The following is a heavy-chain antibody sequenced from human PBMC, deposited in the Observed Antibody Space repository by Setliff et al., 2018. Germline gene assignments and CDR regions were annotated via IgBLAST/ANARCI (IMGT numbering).Heavy chain of an antibody. D-gene: IGHD3-22*01. CDR3: ARDLGYYDSSGYYEG. Sequence: SVKVSCKASGGTFSSYAISWERQAPGQGLEWMGGIIPIFGTANYAQKFQGRVTITTDESTSTAYMELSSLRSEDTAVYYCARDLGYYDSSGYYEGWGQGTLVTVSS. J-gene: IGHJ4*02. CDR2: IIPIFGTA. CDR1: GGTFSSYA. V-gene: IGHV1-69*05.